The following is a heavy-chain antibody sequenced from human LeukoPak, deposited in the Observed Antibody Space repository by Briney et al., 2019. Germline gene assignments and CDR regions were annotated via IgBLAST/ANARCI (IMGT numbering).Heavy chain of an antibody. J-gene: IGHJ4*02. CDR3: ARGGVDILTGYFDY. CDR1: GFTFSSYS. Sequence: PGGSLRLSCAASGFTFSSYSMNWVRQAPGKGLEWVSSISSSSSYIYYADSVKGRFTISRDNAKNSLYLQMNSLRAEDTAVYYCARGGVDILTGYFDYWGQGTLVTVSS. CDR2: ISSSSSYI. V-gene: IGHV3-21*01. D-gene: IGHD3-9*01.